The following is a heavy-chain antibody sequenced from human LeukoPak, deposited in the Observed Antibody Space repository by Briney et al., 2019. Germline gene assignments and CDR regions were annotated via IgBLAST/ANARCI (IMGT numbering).Heavy chain of an antibody. Sequence: SETLSLTCAVYGGSFSGYYWSWIRQPPGKGLEWIGEINHSGNTNSNPSLKSRVTMSVDTSKNQFSLKLSSVTPADTAVYYCARGPAFDYWGQGTLVTVSS. CDR2: INHSGNT. V-gene: IGHV4-34*01. J-gene: IGHJ4*02. CDR3: ARGPAFDY. CDR1: GGSFSGYY.